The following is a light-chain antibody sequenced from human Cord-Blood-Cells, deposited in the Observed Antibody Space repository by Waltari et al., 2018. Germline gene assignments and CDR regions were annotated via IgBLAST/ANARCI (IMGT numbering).Light chain of an antibody. Sequence: DTVMPQSPDLLAVSLGERTTINCKTSHSVLYSTNNQNYSARYQQKQGQPPKLLISWASTRESGVPDGLRGRGSGTDCTRPPSGLQAEGVHASYCQQCCSTAPPFGRGRVVQIQ. CDR1: HSVLYSTNNQNY. J-gene: IGKJ1*01. CDR2: WAS. CDR3: QQCCSTAPP. V-gene: IGKV4-1*01.